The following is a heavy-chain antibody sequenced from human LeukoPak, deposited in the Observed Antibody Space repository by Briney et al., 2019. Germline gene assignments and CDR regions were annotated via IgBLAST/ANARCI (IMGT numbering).Heavy chain of an antibody. Sequence: SETLSLTCTVSGYSISSGYYWGWIRQPPGKGLEWIGSIYNSGSTNYNPSLKSRVTMSVDTSKNQFSLKLSSVTAADTAVYYCARGPYYDFWSGPYYYYYMDVWGKGTTVTVSS. V-gene: IGHV4-38-2*02. CDR1: GYSISSGYY. CDR2: IYNSGST. CDR3: ARGPYYDFWSGPYYYYYMDV. D-gene: IGHD3-3*01. J-gene: IGHJ6*03.